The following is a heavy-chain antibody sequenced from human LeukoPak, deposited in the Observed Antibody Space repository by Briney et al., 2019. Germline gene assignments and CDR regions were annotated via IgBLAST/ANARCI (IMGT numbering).Heavy chain of an antibody. Sequence: GGSLRLPCAASGFTFSNYGMHWVRQAPGKGLEWVAAIWYDGSNKYYGDSVKGRFTISRDNSKNTLYLQMNSLRAEDTAAYYCARAGYGDPHFDFWGQGTLVTVSS. CDR1: GFTFSNYG. CDR3: ARAGYGDPHFDF. D-gene: IGHD4-17*01. J-gene: IGHJ4*02. CDR2: IWYDGSNK. V-gene: IGHV3-33*01.